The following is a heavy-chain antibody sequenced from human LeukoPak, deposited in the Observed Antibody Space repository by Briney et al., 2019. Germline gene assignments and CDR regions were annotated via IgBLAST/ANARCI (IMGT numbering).Heavy chain of an antibody. J-gene: IGHJ5*02. CDR2: IHYSGRT. D-gene: IGHD5-18*01. CDR1: GDSISLFY. V-gene: IGHV4-59*01. CDR3: ARVSPDTATDYGWFDP. Sequence: SETLSLTCIVSGDSISLFYWSWIRQPPGQGLEWIGYIHYSGRTNYNPSLKSRVTMSLDTSKNHFSLKLRSVTAADTAVYYCARVSPDTATDYGWFDPWGQGSLVTVSS.